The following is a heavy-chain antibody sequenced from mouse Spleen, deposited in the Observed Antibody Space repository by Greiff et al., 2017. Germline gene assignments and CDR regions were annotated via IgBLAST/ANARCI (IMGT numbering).Heavy chain of an antibody. CDR3: TYGNSYAMDY. CDR2: INPSNGGT. J-gene: IGHJ4*01. V-gene: IGHV1S81*02. D-gene: IGHD2-10*02. CDR1: GYTFTSYY. Sequence: VQVVESGAELVKPGASVKLSCKASGYTFTSYYMYWVKQRPGQGLEWIGEINPSNGGTNFNEKFKSKATLTVDKSSSTAYMQLSSLTSEDSAVYYCTYGNSYAMDYWGQGTSVTVSS.